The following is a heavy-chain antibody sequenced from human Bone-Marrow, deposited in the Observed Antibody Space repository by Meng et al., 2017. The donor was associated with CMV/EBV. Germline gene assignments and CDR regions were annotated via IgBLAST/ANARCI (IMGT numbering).Heavy chain of an antibody. V-gene: IGHV4-34*01. CDR3: ARDIAYCSSTSCPPDF. Sequence: SETLSLTCAVYGGSFSGYYWSWIRQPPGKGLEWIGEINHSGSINYNPSLKSRVTISVDTSKNQFSLKLSSVTAADTAVYYCARDIAYCSSTSCPPDFWGQGTLVTVSS. CDR2: INHSGSI. J-gene: IGHJ4*02. CDR1: GGSFSGYY. D-gene: IGHD2-2*01.